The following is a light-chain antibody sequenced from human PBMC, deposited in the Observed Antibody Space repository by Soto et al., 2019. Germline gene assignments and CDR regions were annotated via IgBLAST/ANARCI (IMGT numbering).Light chain of an antibody. V-gene: IGKV1-5*03. CDR1: QTISSW. CDR2: KAS. Sequence: DIQMTQSPSTLSGSVGDRVTITCRASQTISSWLAWDHQKPGKAPKRLIYKASTLQSGVPSRCSGSGSGTEFTLTTSSLQPDDFATYYCQHYNSYSEEFGEGT. J-gene: IGKJ5*01. CDR3: QHYNSYSEE.